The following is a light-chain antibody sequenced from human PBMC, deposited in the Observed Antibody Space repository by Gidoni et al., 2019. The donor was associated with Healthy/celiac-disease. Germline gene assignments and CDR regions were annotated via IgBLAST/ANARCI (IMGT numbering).Light chain of an antibody. CDR1: QSISSY. CDR2: AAS. CDR3: QPSYSTPYT. J-gene: IGKJ2*01. Sequence: DIQMTQSPSSLSASVGDRVTITCRASQSISSYLNWYQQKPGKAPKLLIYAASSLQSGVPSRFSGSGSGTDFTLTISSLQPDDFATYYCQPSYSTPYTFGQGTQLEIK. V-gene: IGKV1-39*01.